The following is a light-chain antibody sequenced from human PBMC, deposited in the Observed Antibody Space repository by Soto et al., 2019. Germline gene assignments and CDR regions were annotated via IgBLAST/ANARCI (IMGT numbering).Light chain of an antibody. V-gene: IGLV1-47*01. CDR1: SSNIGSNY. J-gene: IGLJ3*02. CDR3: AAWDDSLSGL. CDR2: RNN. Sequence: QSVLTQPPSASGTPGQRVTIACSGSSSNIGSNYVYWYHQLPGTAPKLLIYRNNQRPSGVPDRYSGSKSGTSASLAISWLRSEDEADYYCAAWDDSLSGLFGGGTKLTVL.